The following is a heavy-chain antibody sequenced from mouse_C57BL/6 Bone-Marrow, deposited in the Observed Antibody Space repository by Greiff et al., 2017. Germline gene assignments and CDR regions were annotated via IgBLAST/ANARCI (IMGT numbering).Heavy chain of an antibody. V-gene: IGHV1-81*01. CDR1: GYTFTSYG. D-gene: IGHD2-10*01. Sequence: QVQLQQSGAELARPGASVKLSCKASGYTFTSYGISWVKQRTGQGLEGIGEIYPRSGNTYYNEKFKGKATLTADKSSSTAYMELRSLTSEDSAVYFCARPSYSYYYAMDYWGQGTSVTVSS. J-gene: IGHJ4*01. CDR2: IYPRSGNT. CDR3: ARPSYSYYYAMDY.